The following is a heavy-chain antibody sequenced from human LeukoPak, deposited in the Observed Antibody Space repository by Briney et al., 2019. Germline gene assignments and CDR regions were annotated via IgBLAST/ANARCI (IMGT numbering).Heavy chain of an antibody. CDR1: GFTFSVYS. Sequence: AGGSLRLSCAASGFTFSVYSMNWVRQAPGKGLEWVSYITSSSSSIYYADSVKGRFTTSRDNAKNSLYLQMNSLRDEDKAVYYCTGDCSSTSCYGYWGQGTLVTVSP. J-gene: IGHJ4*02. V-gene: IGHV3-48*02. CDR2: ITSSSSSI. CDR3: TGDCSSTSCYGY. D-gene: IGHD2-2*01.